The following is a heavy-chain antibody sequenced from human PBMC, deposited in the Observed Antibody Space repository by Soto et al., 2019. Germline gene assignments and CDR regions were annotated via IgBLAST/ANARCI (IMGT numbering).Heavy chain of an antibody. CDR2: ISYDGSNR. Sequence: GGSLRLSCAASGFPFSSYGMHWVRQAPGEGLEWVALISYDGSNRYYADSVKGRFTISRDNSRNTLFLQGNSLRADDTAVYYCAKSALRGPVAALGYWGQGTLVTVSS. V-gene: IGHV3-30*18. D-gene: IGHD6-19*01. J-gene: IGHJ4*02. CDR3: AKSALRGPVAALGY. CDR1: GFPFSSYG.